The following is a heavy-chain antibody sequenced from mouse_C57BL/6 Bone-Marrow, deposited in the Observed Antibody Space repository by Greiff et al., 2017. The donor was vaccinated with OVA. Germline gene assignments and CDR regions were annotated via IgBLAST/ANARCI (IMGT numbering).Heavy chain of an antibody. CDR3: TNSYYDYDVGVQDY. CDR1: GYTFTDYE. Sequence: QVQLQQSGAELVRPGASVTLSCKASGYTFTDYEMHWVKQTPVHGLEWIGAIDPETGGTAYNQTFKGKAILTADKSSSTAYMELRSLTSEDSAVYYCTNSYYDYDVGVQDYWGQGTTVTVSS. D-gene: IGHD2-4*01. J-gene: IGHJ4*01. V-gene: IGHV1-15*01. CDR2: IDPETGGT.